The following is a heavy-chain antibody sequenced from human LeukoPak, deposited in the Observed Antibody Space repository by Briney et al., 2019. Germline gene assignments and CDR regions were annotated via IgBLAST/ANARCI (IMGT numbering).Heavy chain of an antibody. CDR2: IYHSGST. J-gene: IGHJ5*02. CDR1: GGSISSGGYY. D-gene: IGHD2-2*01. CDR3: ARGRHTIGRCWFDP. V-gene: IGHV4-30-2*01. Sequence: PSQTLSLTCTVSGGSISSGGYYWSWIRQPPGKGLEWIGYIYHSGSTYYNPSLKSRVTISVDRSKNQFSLKLSSVTAADTAVYYCARGRHTIGRCWFDPWGQGTLVTVSS.